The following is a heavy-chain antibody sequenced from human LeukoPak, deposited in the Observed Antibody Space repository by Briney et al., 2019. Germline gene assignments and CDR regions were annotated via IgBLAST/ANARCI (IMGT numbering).Heavy chain of an antibody. D-gene: IGHD2-15*01. J-gene: IGHJ3*02. CDR3: ARETYCSGGSCYKGNAFDI. V-gene: IGHV3-21*01. CDR1: GFTFSTYT. CDR2: ISSRSSYI. Sequence: GGSLRLSCAASGFTFSTYTMNWVRQAPGKGLEWVSSISSRSSYIYYADSVKGRFTISRDNAKNSLYLQMNSLRADDTAVYYCARETYCSGGSCYKGNAFDIWGQGTMVTVPS.